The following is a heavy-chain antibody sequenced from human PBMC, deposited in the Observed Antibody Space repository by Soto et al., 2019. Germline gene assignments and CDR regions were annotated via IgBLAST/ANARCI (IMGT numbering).Heavy chain of an antibody. Sequence: LSCVASGFTLRTSGMHWVRQAPSKGLEWVAVISHDASNQFYAESVKGRFTISRDNSKNMLYLQMNSLRADDSAVYFCAKDSSAAFDYWGQGTVVTVSS. D-gene: IGHD6-25*01. V-gene: IGHV3-30*18. CDR1: GFTLRTSG. J-gene: IGHJ4*02. CDR2: ISHDASNQ. CDR3: AKDSSAAFDY.